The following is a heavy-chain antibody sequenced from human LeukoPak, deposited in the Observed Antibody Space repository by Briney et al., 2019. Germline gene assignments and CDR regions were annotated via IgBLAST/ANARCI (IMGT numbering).Heavy chain of an antibody. CDR1: GFTFSSYA. Sequence: GGSLRLSCAASGFTFSSYAMSWVRQAPGKGLEWVSAISGSGGGTYYADSVKGRFTISRDNSKNTLYLQMNSLRAEDTAVYYCAKVGFEMTTVPHYYYGMDVWGQGTTVTVSS. V-gene: IGHV3-23*01. D-gene: IGHD4-11*01. CDR3: AKVGFEMTTVPHYYYGMDV. J-gene: IGHJ6*02. CDR2: ISGSGGGT.